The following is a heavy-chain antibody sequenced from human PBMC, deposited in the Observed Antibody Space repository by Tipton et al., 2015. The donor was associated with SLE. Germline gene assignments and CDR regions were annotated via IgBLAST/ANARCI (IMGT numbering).Heavy chain of an antibody. V-gene: IGHV3-23*03. CDR3: AKDFSSYCDFAEAFDV. CDR2: LYRGDFT. D-gene: IGHD3-3*01. Sequence: LSLTCAASGFIFSNYAMSWVRQAPGKGLQWVAVLYRGDFTYYADSVRGRFTISRDNSKDTLYLQMNSLRVEDTAIYYCAKDFSSYCDFAEAFDVWGQGTMVTVSS. J-gene: IGHJ3*01. CDR1: GFIFSNYA.